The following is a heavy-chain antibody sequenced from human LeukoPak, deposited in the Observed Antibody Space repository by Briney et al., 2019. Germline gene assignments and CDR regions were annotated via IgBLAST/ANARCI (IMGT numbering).Heavy chain of an antibody. CDR1: GFTFSSYA. V-gene: IGHV3-23*01. J-gene: IGHJ4*02. CDR2: ISGSGRGSTT. Sequence: GGSLRLSCAASGFTFSSYALSWVRQAPGKGLEWVSNISGSGRGSTTYYADSVKGRFTISRDNSKNTLYLQMNSLRAEDTAVYYCARSPTVTKRGGYYFDYWGQGTLVTVSS. D-gene: IGHD4-17*01. CDR3: ARSPTVTKRGGYYFDY.